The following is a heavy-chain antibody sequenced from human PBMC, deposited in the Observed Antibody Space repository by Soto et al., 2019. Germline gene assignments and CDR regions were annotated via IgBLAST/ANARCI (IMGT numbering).Heavy chain of an antibody. D-gene: IGHD3-10*01. CDR3: TRVDPGESSPFDY. CDR1: GYTFTGYY. J-gene: IGHJ4*02. V-gene: IGHV1-2*02. Sequence: SCKASGYTFTGYYMHWVRQAPGQGLEWMGWINPNSGGTNYAQKFQGRVTMTRDTSTSTAYMELSSLRSEDTAVYYCTRVDPGESSPFDYWGQGTLVTVSS. CDR2: INPNSGGT.